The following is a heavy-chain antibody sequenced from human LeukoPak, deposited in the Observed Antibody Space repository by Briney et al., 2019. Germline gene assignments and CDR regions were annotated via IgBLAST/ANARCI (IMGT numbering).Heavy chain of an antibody. CDR1: GFTFSSYE. Sequence: PGGSLRLSCAASGFTFSSYEMNWVRQAPGKGLEWVSYISSSGSTIYYADSVKGRFTISRDNAKNSLYLQMNSLRAEDTAVYYCARWGDYYDFWSGSLGYYYYMDVWGKGTTVTVSS. D-gene: IGHD3-3*01. CDR3: ARWGDYYDFWSGSLGYYYYMDV. V-gene: IGHV3-48*03. CDR2: ISSSGSTI. J-gene: IGHJ6*03.